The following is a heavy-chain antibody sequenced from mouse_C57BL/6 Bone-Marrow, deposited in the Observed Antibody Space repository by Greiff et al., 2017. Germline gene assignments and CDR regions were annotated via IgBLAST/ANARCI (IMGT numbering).Heavy chain of an antibody. J-gene: IGHJ1*03. Sequence: EVKLVESGGGLVKPGGSLKLSCAASGFTFSDYGMHWVRQAPEKGLEWVAYISSGSSTIYYADTVKGRFTISRDNAKNTLFLQMTSLRSEDTAMYYCASYYGSSYWYFDVGGTGTTVTVSS. CDR2: ISSGSSTI. D-gene: IGHD1-1*01. V-gene: IGHV5-17*01. CDR3: ASYYGSSYWYFDV. CDR1: GFTFSDYG.